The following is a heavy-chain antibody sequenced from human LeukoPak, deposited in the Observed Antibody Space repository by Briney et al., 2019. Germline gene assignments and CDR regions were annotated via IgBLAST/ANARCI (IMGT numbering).Heavy chain of an antibody. V-gene: IGHV3-23*01. D-gene: IGHD1-26*01. CDR1: RFTFSSYA. CDR3: AKGLLVGATTPFDS. J-gene: IGHJ4*02. Sequence: GGSLRLSCAASRFTFSSYAMSWVRQAPGKGLEWVSVISGSGDSTYYADSVKGRFTISRDNSKNTLYLQMNSLRAEDTAVYYCAKGLLVGATTPFDSWGQGTLVSVSS. CDR2: ISGSGDST.